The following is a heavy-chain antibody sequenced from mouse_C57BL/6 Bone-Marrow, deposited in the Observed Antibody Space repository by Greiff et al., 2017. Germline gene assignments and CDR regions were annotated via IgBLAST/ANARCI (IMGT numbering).Heavy chain of an antibody. CDR3: ARYDYDGDAMDY. J-gene: IGHJ4*01. Sequence: EVKLQESGGGLVQPGGSLKLSCAASGFTFSDYGMAWVRQAPRKGPEWVAFISNLAYSIYYADTVTGRFTISRENAKNTLHLEMSSLRSEDTAMYYCARYDYDGDAMDYWGQGTSVTVSS. CDR1: GFTFSDYG. V-gene: IGHV5-15*01. D-gene: IGHD2-4*01. CDR2: ISNLAYSI.